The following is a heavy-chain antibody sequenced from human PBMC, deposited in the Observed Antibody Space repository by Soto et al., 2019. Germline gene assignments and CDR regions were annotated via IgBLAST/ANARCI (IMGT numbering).Heavy chain of an antibody. J-gene: IGHJ4*02. CDR2: INHSGST. V-gene: IGHV4-34*01. Sequence: SETLSLTCAVYGGSFSGYYWSWIRQPPGKGLEWIGEINHSGSTNYNPSLKSRVTISVDTSISTAYLQWSSLKASDTAMYFCAKTRGYSYGFLPPDFDYWGQGTLVTVSS. CDR1: GGSFSGYY. D-gene: IGHD5-18*01. CDR3: AKTRGYSYGFLPPDFDY.